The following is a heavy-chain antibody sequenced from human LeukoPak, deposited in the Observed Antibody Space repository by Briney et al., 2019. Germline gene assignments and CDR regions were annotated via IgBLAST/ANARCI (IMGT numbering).Heavy chain of an antibody. CDR1: GGSVSRNSAA. Sequence: SQTLSLTCAISGGSVSRNSAAWSWIRQSPSRGLERLGRTYYRSKRYNDYAVSVKSRITINPDTSKNQFSLQLNSVTPEDTAVYYCARDLYYCSGGSCYSHDNYGMDVWGQGTTVTVSS. CDR2: TYYRSKRYN. J-gene: IGHJ6*02. D-gene: IGHD2-15*01. V-gene: IGHV6-1*01. CDR3: ARDLYYCSGGSCYSHDNYGMDV.